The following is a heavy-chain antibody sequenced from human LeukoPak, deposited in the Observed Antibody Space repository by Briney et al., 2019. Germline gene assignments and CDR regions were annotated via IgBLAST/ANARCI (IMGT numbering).Heavy chain of an antibody. CDR2: ISGSDFST. Sequence: GGSLRLSCAASGFTFSSYAMSWVRQAPGKGLEWVSSISGSDFSTNHADSVIGRFTIYRDNSKNTLSLQMNSLRAEDTAVYYCAKGGSYFDYWGQGTLVTVSS. CDR1: GFTFSSYA. D-gene: IGHD1-26*01. V-gene: IGHV3-23*01. CDR3: AKGGSYFDY. J-gene: IGHJ4*02.